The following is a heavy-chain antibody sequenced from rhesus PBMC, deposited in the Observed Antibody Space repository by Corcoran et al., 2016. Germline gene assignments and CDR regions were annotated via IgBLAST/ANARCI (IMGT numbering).Heavy chain of an antibody. CDR3: ARRGSYSGIDD. CDR1: GYSISSGYN. CDR2: ISGSSGST. D-gene: IGHD3-16*01. Sequence: QVQLQESGPGLVKPSETLSLTCAVSGYSISSGYNWGWTRQPPGKGLEYICYISGSSGSTYYNPSLKSRVTISKDPSKNQFSLKLSSVTAADTAVYYCARRGSYSGIDDWGQGVLVTVSS. J-gene: IGHJ4*01. V-gene: IGHV4-99*01.